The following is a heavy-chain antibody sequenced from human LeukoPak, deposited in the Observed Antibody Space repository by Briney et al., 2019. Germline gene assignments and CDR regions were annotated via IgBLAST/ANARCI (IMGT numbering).Heavy chain of an antibody. Sequence: GASVKVSCKASGYTFTSYYIHWVRQAPGQGLEWMGLINPSGGSTNYAQKFQGRVTMTRDMSTSTVYMELSSLISEGTAMYYCARIGAAENDDAFDIWGQGTVVTVSS. V-gene: IGHV1-46*01. CDR2: INPSGGST. CDR1: GYTFTSYY. D-gene: IGHD6-13*01. CDR3: ARIGAAENDDAFDI. J-gene: IGHJ3*02.